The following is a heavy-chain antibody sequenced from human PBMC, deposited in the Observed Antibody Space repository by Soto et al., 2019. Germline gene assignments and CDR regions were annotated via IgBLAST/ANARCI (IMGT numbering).Heavy chain of an antibody. CDR3: ARNGPYYDLWSGYYRNDYYYYSMDV. D-gene: IGHD3-3*01. J-gene: IGHJ6*02. CDR1: GDSISSYF. CDR2: IYYNGST. V-gene: IGHV4-59*01. Sequence: ASETLSLTCTVSGDSISSYFWSWIRQPPAKGLEWIGYIYYNGSTKYNPSLKSRVTMSVDTSENQFSLKLSSVTAADTAVYYCARNGPYYDLWSGYYRNDYYYYSMDVWGQGTTVTVSS.